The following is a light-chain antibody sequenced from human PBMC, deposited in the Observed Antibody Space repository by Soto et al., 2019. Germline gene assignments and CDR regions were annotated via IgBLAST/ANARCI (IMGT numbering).Light chain of an antibody. V-gene: IGKV3-20*01. CDR3: QQYGSSSWT. CDR1: QSFGSSY. CDR2: GAS. J-gene: IGKJ1*01. Sequence: EVVLTQSPGTLSLSPGERATLSCRASQSFGSSYLAWYQQKPGQAPRLLIYGASNRATGIPDRFSGYGSGTEFTLTISRLEPEDFAVYYCQQYGSSSWTFGHGTKVEIK.